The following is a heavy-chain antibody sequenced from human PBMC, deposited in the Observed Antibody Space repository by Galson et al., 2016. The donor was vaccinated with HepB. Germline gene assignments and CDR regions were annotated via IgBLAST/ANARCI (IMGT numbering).Heavy chain of an antibody. Sequence: SLRLSCAASGFMFSTYGMHWVRLAPGKGLEWVAFISYDGRIKYYRDSVKGRFTISRENSKNTLYLDMNSLRVEDTGVFYCARALAAAGPGWGRPVDFWGQGTLLTVSS. V-gene: IGHV3-33*01. CDR2: ISYDGRIK. D-gene: IGHD6-25*01. CDR3: ARALAAAGPGWGRPVDF. J-gene: IGHJ4*02. CDR1: GFMFSTYG.